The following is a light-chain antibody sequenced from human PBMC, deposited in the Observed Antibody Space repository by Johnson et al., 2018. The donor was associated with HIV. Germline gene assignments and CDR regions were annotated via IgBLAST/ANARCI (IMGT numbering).Light chain of an antibody. CDR3: GTWDSSLSLLYV. CDR1: SSNIGNNY. Sequence: QSVLTQPPSASAAPGQKVTISCSGSSSNIGNNYVSWYQQLPGTAPKLLIYENNKRPSGIPDRFSGSKSGTSATLGITGLQTGDEADYYCGTWDSSLSLLYVFGTGTKVTVL. CDR2: ENN. J-gene: IGLJ1*01. V-gene: IGLV1-51*02.